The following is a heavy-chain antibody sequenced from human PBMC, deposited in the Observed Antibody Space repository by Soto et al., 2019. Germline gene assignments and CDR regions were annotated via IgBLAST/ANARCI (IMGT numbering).Heavy chain of an antibody. CDR1: GFTFSSYG. CDR3: AKPKYCSGGSCYLSYFDY. CDR2: ISYDGSNK. D-gene: IGHD2-15*01. V-gene: IGHV3-30*18. Sequence: GGSLRLSXAASGFTFSSYGMHWVRQAPGKGLEWVAVISYDGSNKYYADSVKGRFTISRDNSKNTLYLQMNSLRAEDTAVYYCAKPKYCSGGSCYLSYFDYWGQGTLVTVSS. J-gene: IGHJ4*02.